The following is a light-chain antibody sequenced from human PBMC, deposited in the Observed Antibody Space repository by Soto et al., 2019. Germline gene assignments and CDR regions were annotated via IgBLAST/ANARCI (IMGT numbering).Light chain of an antibody. CDR2: EVS. Sequence: QSALTQPASVSGSPGQSITISCTGTSSDVGGYNYVSWYQQQPGKAPKLMIYEVSNRPSEVSNRFSGSKSGNTASLTISGLQAEDEADYYFSSYTSSSTYVFGTGTKLTVL. V-gene: IGLV2-14*01. J-gene: IGLJ1*01. CDR3: SSYTSSSTYV. CDR1: SSDVGGYNY.